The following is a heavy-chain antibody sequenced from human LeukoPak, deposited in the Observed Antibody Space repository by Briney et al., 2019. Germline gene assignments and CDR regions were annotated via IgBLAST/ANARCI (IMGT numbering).Heavy chain of an antibody. V-gene: IGHV4-34*01. CDR1: GGSFSGYY. D-gene: IGHD1-1*01. CDR2: INHSGST. Sequence: SETLSLTCAVYGGSFSGYYWSWIRQPPGKGLEWIGEINHSGSTNYNPSLKSRVTISVDTSKNQFSLKLSSVTAADTAVYYCAVGTGYYHNYMDVWGKGTTVTVSS. J-gene: IGHJ6*03. CDR3: AVGTGYYHNYMDV.